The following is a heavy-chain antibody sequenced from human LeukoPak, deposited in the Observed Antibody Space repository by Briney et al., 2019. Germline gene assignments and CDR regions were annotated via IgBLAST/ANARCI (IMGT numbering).Heavy chain of an antibody. J-gene: IGHJ4*02. Sequence: GGSLRLSCAASGFTFSSYSMNWVRQAPGKGLEWVSSISSSSYIYYADSVKGRFTISRDNAKNSLYLQMNSLRAEDTAVYYCARGGVTVPRPDYWGQGTLVTVSS. D-gene: IGHD4-4*01. CDR3: ARGGVTVPRPDY. V-gene: IGHV3-21*01. CDR2: ISSSSYI. CDR1: GFTFSSYS.